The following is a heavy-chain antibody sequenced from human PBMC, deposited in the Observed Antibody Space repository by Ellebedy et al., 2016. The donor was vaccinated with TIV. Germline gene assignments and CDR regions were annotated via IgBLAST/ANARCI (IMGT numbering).Heavy chain of an antibody. CDR2: IYYSGST. D-gene: IGHD2-2*01. J-gene: IGHJ2*01. CDR1: GGSIRSSSYY. Sequence: SETLSLTCTVSGGSIRSSSYYWGWIRQPPGKGLEWIGSIYYSGSTYYNPSLKSRVTISVDTSKNQFSLKLSSVTAADTAVYYCARPRQDIVVVPAALGWYFDLWGRGTLVTVSS. CDR3: ARPRQDIVVVPAALGWYFDL. V-gene: IGHV4-39*01.